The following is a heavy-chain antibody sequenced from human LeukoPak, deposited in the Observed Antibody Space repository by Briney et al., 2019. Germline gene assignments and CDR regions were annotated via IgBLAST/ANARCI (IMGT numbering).Heavy chain of an antibody. J-gene: IGHJ4*01. V-gene: IGHV1-2*02. CDR3: ARVRLADERAWAY. CDR1: GYTVSEFY. CDR2: ITPKSGDT. D-gene: IGHD3-3*02. Sequence: ASVKVSCKASGYTVSEFYMHWVRQAPGQGLEYVGWITPKSGDTYSPQRFQGRVTMTRDASISTAYMELSSLRSDDTAVYFCARVRLADERAWAYRGHGTLVTVSS.